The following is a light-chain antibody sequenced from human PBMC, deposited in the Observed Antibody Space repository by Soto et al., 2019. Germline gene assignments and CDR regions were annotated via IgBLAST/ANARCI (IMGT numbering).Light chain of an antibody. J-gene: IGKJ1*01. CDR2: AAS. V-gene: IGKV1-6*01. CDR3: LQDYNLPRT. Sequence: IQMTQSPLSLSASVGDRVIITCRASRDIGNDLGWYQQKPGKAPKLLIFAASTLQSGVPSRFSGSGSGTVFTLTISSLHPEDFATYFCLQDYNLPRTFGQGTNVE. CDR1: RDIGND.